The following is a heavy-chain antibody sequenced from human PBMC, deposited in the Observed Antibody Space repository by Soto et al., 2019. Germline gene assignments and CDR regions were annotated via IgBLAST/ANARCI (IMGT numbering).Heavy chain of an antibody. V-gene: IGHV3-21*01. CDR1: GFTFSSYS. J-gene: IGHJ6*02. CDR3: ARQFESVRYYYYGMDV. CDR2: ISSSSSYI. Sequence: PGGSLRLSCAASGFTFSSYSMNWVRQAPGKGLEWVSSISSSSSYIYYADSVKGRFTISRDNAKNSLYLQMNSLRAEDTAVYYCARQFESVRYYYYGMDVWGQGTTVTVYS.